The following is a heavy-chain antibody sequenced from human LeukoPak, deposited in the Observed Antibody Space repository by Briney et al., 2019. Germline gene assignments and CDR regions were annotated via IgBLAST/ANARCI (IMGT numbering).Heavy chain of an antibody. J-gene: IGHJ4*02. D-gene: IGHD3-10*01. CDR2: ISGSGGST. CDR3: AKADSLLWFGELSYFDY. CDR1: GFTLSNYA. V-gene: IGHV3-23*01. Sequence: PGGSLRLSCAASGFTLSNYAMSWVRQTPGKGLEWVSAISGSGGSTYYADSVKGRFTISRDNSKNTLYLQMNSLRAEDTAVYYCAKADSLLWFGELSYFDYWGQGTLVTVSS.